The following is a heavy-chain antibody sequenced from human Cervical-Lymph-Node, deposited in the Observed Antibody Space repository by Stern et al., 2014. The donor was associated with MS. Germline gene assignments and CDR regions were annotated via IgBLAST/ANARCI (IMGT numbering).Heavy chain of an antibody. CDR3: ARDLPGIAARGYSYYGMDV. J-gene: IGHJ6*02. V-gene: IGHV1-18*01. CDR1: GYTFINYG. CDR2: ISAYKGNT. D-gene: IGHD6-6*01. Sequence: QVQLVESGAEVKKPGASVKVSCKASGYTFINYGISWVRQAPGQGLEWMGWISAYKGNTNYAQKLQGRVTMTTDTSSNTAYMELRSLRSDDTAVYYCARDLPGIAARGYSYYGMDVWGQGTTVTVSS.